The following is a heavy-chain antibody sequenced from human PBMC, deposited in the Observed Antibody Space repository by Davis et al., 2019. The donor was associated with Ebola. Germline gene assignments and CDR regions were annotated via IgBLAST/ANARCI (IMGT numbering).Heavy chain of an antibody. J-gene: IGHJ6*02. V-gene: IGHV4-59*12. CDR2: IYYSGST. CDR1: GGSISSYY. D-gene: IGHD6-13*01. Sequence: MPGGSLRLSCTVSGGSISSYYWSWIRQPPGKGLEWIGYIYYSGSTNYNPSLKSRVTISVDTSKNQFSLKLSSVTAADTAVYYCARSPQLARRFYYYYGMDVWGQGTTVTVSS. CDR3: ARSPQLARRFYYYYGMDV.